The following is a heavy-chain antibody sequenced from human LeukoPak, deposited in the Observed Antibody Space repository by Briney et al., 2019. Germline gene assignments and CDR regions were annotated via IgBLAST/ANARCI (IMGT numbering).Heavy chain of an antibody. D-gene: IGHD3-10*01. V-gene: IGHV1-69*13. Sequence: SVKVSCKASGGTFSSYAISWVRQAPGQGLEWMGGIIPIFGTANYAQKFQGRVTITADESTSTAYMELRSLRSDDTAVYYCARENLLWFGELLISNYYGMDVWGQGTTVTVSS. CDR2: IIPIFGTA. CDR3: ARENLLWFGELLISNYYGMDV. J-gene: IGHJ6*02. CDR1: GGTFSSYA.